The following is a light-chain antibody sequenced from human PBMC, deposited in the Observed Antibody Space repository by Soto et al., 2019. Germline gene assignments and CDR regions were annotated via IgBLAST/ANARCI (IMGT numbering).Light chain of an antibody. CDR1: SSDVGGYNY. CDR2: EVS. CDR3: SSYTGSSYV. J-gene: IGLJ1*01. Sequence: QSALTQPASVSGSPGQSITISCTGTSSDVGGYNYVSWYQHHPGKAPKLMIYEVSNRPSGLSYRFSGSKSGNTASLTISGLQAEDEADYYCSSYTGSSYVFGTGTKLTVL. V-gene: IGLV2-14*01.